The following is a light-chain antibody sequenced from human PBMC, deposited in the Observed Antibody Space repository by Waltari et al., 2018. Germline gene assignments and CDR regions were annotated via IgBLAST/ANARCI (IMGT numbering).Light chain of an antibody. CDR3: CSYAGDSLWV. CDR1: SSDIGSYNL. CDR2: DVT. V-gene: IGLV2-23*02. J-gene: IGLJ3*02. Sequence: QSALTQPASVSASPGQSITISCKGTSSDIGSYNLVSWYQQHPGKVPKVMIYDVTKRPSGVSNRFSGSKSGYTASLTVSGLQAEDESDYYCCSYAGDSLWVFGGGTKLTVL.